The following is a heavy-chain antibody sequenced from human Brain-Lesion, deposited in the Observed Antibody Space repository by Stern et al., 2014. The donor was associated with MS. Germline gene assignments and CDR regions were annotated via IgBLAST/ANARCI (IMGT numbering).Heavy chain of an antibody. V-gene: IGHV1-2*02. Sequence: HVQLVQSGAEVKKPGASVKVSCKTSGYIFTGYYIHWVRQAPGQGLEWMAWLNPNTGGTKYAQKFQGRVTMSRDTSISTAYVELSSLTSDDTAVYYCARDQRGITIFGVVTDYYYLGMDVWGQGTTVTVSS. J-gene: IGHJ6*02. CDR2: LNPNTGGT. CDR3: ARDQRGITIFGVVTDYYYLGMDV. CDR1: GYIFTGYY. D-gene: IGHD3-3*01.